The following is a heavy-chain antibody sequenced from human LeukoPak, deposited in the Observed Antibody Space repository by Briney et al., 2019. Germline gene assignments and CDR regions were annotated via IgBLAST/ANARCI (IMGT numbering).Heavy chain of an antibody. V-gene: IGHV3-66*04. CDR1: GFTVSSNF. CDR3: ARRYHWRFDP. Sequence: PGGSLRLSCEASGFTVSSNFMGWVRQTPEKGLEWVSLIYSGGSTYYADSVKGRFTISRDNPKNTLYLQMNSLRAEDTAVYYCARRYHWRFDPWGQGTLVTVSS. D-gene: IGHD1-1*01. CDR2: IYSGGST. J-gene: IGHJ5*02.